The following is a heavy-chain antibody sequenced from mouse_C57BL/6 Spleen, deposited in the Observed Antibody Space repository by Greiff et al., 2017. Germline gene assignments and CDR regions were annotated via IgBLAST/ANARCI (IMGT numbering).Heavy chain of an antibody. CDR2: IYPGDGDT. J-gene: IGHJ3*01. CDR1: GYAFRSSW. D-gene: IGHD4-1*01. Sequence: VKLQESGPELVKHGASVKISCKSSGYAFRSSWMNWVKQRPGTGLAWIGRIYPGDGDTTYNGKFKGKATLTADKSSSTAYMQLSSLTSEDSAVYFCARSETGRGFAYWGQGTLVTVSA. CDR3: ARSETGRGFAY. V-gene: IGHV1-82*01.